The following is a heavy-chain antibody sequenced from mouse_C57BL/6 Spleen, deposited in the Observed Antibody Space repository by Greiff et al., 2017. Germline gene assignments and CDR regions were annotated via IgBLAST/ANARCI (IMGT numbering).Heavy chain of an antibody. CDR3: TREGSSGYFDV. V-gene: IGHV1-15*01. D-gene: IGHD1-1*01. CDR1: GYTFTDYE. Sequence: VQLQQSGAELVRPGASVTLSCKASGYTFTDYEMHWVKQTPVHGLEWIGAIDPETGGTASNQKFKCKAILTADKSSSTAYMELRSLTSEDSAVYYCTREGSSGYFDVWGTGTTVTVSS. J-gene: IGHJ1*03. CDR2: IDPETGGT.